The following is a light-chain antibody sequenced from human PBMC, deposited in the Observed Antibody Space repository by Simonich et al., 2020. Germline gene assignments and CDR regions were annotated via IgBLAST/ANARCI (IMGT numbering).Light chain of an antibody. Sequence: QLVLTQSPSASASLGASVKLTCTLSSGHSSYAIAWHQQQPEKVPRYLMKLNSDGSHSKGDVIPDRFSGSSSGAERYLTISSLQSEDEADYYCQTWGTGIQVFGGGTKLTVL. J-gene: IGLJ3*02. CDR1: SGHSSYA. CDR2: LNSDGSH. CDR3: QTWGTGIQV. V-gene: IGLV4-69*01.